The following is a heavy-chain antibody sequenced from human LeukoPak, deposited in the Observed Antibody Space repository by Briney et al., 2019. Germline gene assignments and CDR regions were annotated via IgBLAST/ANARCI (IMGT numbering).Heavy chain of an antibody. V-gene: IGHV3-73*01. CDR2: IRSKANSYAT. D-gene: IGHD1-26*01. CDR3: TSFPRGGSYYCDY. Sequence: GGSLRLSCAASGFTFSGSAMHWLRQASGKGRELVGRIRSKANSYATAYAASVKCRFTISRDETKYTAYLQMNSLRTEHTAVYYCTSFPRGGSYYCDYWGQGTLVTVSS. CDR1: GFTFSGSA. J-gene: IGHJ4*02.